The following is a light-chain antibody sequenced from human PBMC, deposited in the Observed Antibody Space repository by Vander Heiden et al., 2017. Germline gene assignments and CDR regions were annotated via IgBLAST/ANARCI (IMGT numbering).Light chain of an antibody. CDR2: EVS. CDR3: SSYASSSTHVV. Sequence: QSALTQPASVSGSPGQSVTISCTGTSSDIGDYNYVSWYQQHPGKAPKLMISEVSKRPSGVPDRFSGSKSGNTASLTISGLQAEDEANYYCSSYASSSTHVVFGGGTKLTVL. CDR1: SSDIGDYNY. J-gene: IGLJ2*01. V-gene: IGLV2-14*01.